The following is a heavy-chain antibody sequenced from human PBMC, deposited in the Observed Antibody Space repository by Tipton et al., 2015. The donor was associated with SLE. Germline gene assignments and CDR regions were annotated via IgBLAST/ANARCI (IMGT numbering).Heavy chain of an antibody. J-gene: IGHJ5*02. D-gene: IGHD4-11*01. CDR3: GRGEGSMTTVTGGWFDP. Sequence: GSLRLSCAASGFTLSTYAMGWVRHVPGKGLVWVSRINSDGSITSYADSVKGRFTISRDNAKNTLYLQMNSLRAEDTTVYYCGRGEGSMTTVTGGWFDPWGQGTLVTVSS. V-gene: IGHV3-74*01. CDR1: GFTLSTYA. CDR2: INSDGSIT.